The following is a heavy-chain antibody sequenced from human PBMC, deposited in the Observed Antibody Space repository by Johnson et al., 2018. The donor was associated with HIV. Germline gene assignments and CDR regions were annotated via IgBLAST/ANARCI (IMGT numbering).Heavy chain of an antibody. V-gene: IGHV3-30*18. Sequence: QMLLVESGGGVVQPGRSLRLSCAASGFTFSRYCMHWVRQAPGKGLEWVAVISYVGSNKYYPDSVKGRFPIPRDNSKNTLYLQMNSLRAEDTAVYYCAKDRDYYGSGSPADAFDIWGQGTMVTVSS. CDR2: ISYVGSNK. CDR1: GFTFSRYC. J-gene: IGHJ3*02. CDR3: AKDRDYYGSGSPADAFDI. D-gene: IGHD3-10*01.